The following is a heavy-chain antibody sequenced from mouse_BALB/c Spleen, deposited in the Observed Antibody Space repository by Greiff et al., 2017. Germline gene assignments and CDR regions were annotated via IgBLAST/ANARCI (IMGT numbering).Heavy chain of an antibody. J-gene: IGHJ2*01. D-gene: IGHD1-1*01. Sequence: EVKLVESGGGLVKPGGSLKLSCAASGFTFSSYAMSWVRQTPEKRLEWVAFISSGGSTYYPDSVKGRFTISRDNARNILYLQMSSLRSEDTAMYYCARESYYGSPYFDYWGQGTTLTVSS. CDR1: GFTFSSYA. CDR3: ARESYYGSPYFDY. V-gene: IGHV5-6-5*01. CDR2: ISSGGST.